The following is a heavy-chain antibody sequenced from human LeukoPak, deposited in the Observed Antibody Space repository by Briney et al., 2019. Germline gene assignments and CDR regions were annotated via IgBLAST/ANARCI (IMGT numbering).Heavy chain of an antibody. Sequence: GGSLRLSCAASGFTFSLYWMNWVRRAPGEGLEWVANIKQDGSEKNYVDSVKGRFTISRDNAKNSLYLQMNNLRVEDTAMYYCAGGTGFIIKDWGQGTLVTVSS. CDR3: AGGTGFIIKD. V-gene: IGHV3-7*03. D-gene: IGHD3-9*01. CDR2: IKQDGSEK. J-gene: IGHJ4*02. CDR1: GFTFSLYW.